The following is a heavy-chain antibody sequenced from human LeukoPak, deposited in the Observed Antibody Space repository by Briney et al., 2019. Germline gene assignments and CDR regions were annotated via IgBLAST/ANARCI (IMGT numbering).Heavy chain of an antibody. CDR2: TYYSGST. D-gene: IGHD5-18*01. CDR3: ARDGLRGYSYGPGGLYGMDV. CDR1: GGSISSGGYY. V-gene: IGHV4-31*03. Sequence: SETLSLTCSVSGGSISSGGYYWSWIRQHPGKGLEWIGYTYYSGSTYYNPSLKSRVTISVDTPKNQFSLKLSSVTAADTAVYYCARDGLRGYSYGPGGLYGMDVWGQGTTVTVSS. J-gene: IGHJ6*02.